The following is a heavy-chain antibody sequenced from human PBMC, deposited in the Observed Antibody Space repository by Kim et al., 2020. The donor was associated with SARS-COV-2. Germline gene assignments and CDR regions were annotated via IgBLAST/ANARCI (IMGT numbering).Heavy chain of an antibody. Sequence: SVKVSCKASGGTFSSYAISWVRQAPGQGLEWMGGIIPIFGTANYAHKFQGRVTITADESTSTAYMELSSLRSEDTAVYYCAREGAVAGTERYYYYYGMDVWGQGTTVTVSS. V-gene: IGHV1-69*13. J-gene: IGHJ6*02. D-gene: IGHD6-19*01. CDR2: IIPIFGTA. CDR3: AREGAVAGTERYYYYYGMDV. CDR1: GGTFSSYA.